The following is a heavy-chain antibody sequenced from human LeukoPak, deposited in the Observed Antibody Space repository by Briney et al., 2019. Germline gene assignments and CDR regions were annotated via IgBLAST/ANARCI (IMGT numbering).Heavy chain of an antibody. CDR2: INPSGGSI. V-gene: IGHV1-46*01. D-gene: IGHD2-21*02. CDR3: ARGTHIVVVTAIPLGY. Sequence: ASVKVSCKTSGYTFTSYYMHWVRQAPGQGLEWMGIINPSGGSISYAQKFQGRVTITRDTSTSTVYMELSSLRSEDTAVYYCARGTHIVVVTAIPLGYWGQGTLVTVSS. CDR1: GYTFTSYY. J-gene: IGHJ4*02.